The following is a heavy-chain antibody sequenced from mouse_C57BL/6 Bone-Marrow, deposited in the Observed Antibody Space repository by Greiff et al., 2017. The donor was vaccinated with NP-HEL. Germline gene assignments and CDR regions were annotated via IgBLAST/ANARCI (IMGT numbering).Heavy chain of an antibody. V-gene: IGHV14-2*01. CDR2: IDPEDGET. D-gene: IGHD1-1*01. Sequence: VHVKQSGAELVKPGASVKLSCTASGFNIKDYYMHWVQQRTEQGLEWIGRIDPEDGETKYAPKFQGKATITADTSSNTAYLQLSSLTSEDTAVYYCAREGHYGSSPFAYWGQGTLVTVSA. CDR1: GFNIKDYY. J-gene: IGHJ3*01. CDR3: AREGHYGSSPFAY.